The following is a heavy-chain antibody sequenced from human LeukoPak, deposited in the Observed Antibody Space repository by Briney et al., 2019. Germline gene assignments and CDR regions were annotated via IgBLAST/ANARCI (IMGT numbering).Heavy chain of an antibody. CDR3: ARDRYSGYDWDFYYYGMDV. J-gene: IGHJ6*04. CDR1: DGSVSSADFY. CDR2: IHYSGRT. V-gene: IGHV4-31*03. D-gene: IGHD5-12*01. Sequence: PSQTLSLTCSVSDGSVSSADFYWNWIRQHPGKGLEWIGHIHYSGRTYYNPSLKSRVAISLDTSKNQFSLKLGSVTAADTAVYYCARDRYSGYDWDFYYYGMDVWGKGTTVTVSS.